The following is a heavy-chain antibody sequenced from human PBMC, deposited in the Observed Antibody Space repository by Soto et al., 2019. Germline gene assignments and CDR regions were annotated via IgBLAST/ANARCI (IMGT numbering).Heavy chain of an antibody. V-gene: IGHV4-39*07. J-gene: IGHJ5*02. CDR3: ARDPAP. Sequence: PSETLSLTCTVSGGSISSSSYYWGWIRQPPGKGLEWIGSIYNSGSTYYNPSLKSRVTISVDTSKNQFSLKLSSVTGADTAVYYCARDPAPWGQGALVTVSS. CDR1: GGSISSSSYY. CDR2: IYNSGST.